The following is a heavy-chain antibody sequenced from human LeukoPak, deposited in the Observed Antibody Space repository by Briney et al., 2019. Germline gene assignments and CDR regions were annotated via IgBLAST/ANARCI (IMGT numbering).Heavy chain of an antibody. CDR3: AKAGGY. V-gene: IGHV3-30*18. CDR1: GFTFSSYG. D-gene: IGHD3-10*01. CDR2: ISYDGSNK. Sequence: GGSLRLSCAASGFTFSSYGMHWVRQAPGKGLEWVAVISYDGSNKYYADSVKGRFTIFRDNPKNTLYLQMNSLRAEDTAVYYCAKAGGYWGQGTLVTVSS. J-gene: IGHJ4*02.